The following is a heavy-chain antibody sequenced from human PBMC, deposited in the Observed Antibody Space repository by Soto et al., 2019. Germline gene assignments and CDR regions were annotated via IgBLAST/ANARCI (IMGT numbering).Heavy chain of an antibody. J-gene: IGHJ6*02. V-gene: IGHV4-39*01. CDR2: IYYNGTT. CDR3: VRHEVAVRGAYNMDV. Sequence: QLQLQESGPGLVKPSETLSLICTVSPDSITSSGYYWGWIRQTPGKGLEWIGSIYYNGTTYYNPSLKSRVFISVDTSKDQFSLRLKSVTVADTATFCCVRHEVAVRGAYNMDVWGRGTTVTVS. CDR1: PDSITSSGYY. D-gene: IGHD2-15*01.